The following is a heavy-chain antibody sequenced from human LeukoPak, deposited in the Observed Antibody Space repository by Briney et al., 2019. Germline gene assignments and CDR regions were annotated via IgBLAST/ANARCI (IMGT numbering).Heavy chain of an antibody. J-gene: IGHJ4*02. CDR2: IKQDGSEK. V-gene: IGHV3-7*03. CDR1: GFTFSSYW. CDR3: AKGRALEVVAAFNY. Sequence: GGSLRLSCAASGFTFSSYWMSWVRQAPGKGLEWVANIKQDGSEKYYVDPVEGRFTISRDNSKNTLYLQMNSLRADDTAIYYCAKGRALEVVAAFNYWGQGTVVTASS. D-gene: IGHD2-15*01.